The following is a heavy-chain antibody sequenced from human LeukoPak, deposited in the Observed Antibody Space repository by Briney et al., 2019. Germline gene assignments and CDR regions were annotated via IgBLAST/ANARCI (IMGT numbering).Heavy chain of an antibody. V-gene: IGHV3-48*03. D-gene: IGHD1-26*01. CDR1: GFTFSSYE. CDR2: ISSSGSTI. CDR3: ARVVIRGGSYYYYYMDV. J-gene: IGHJ6*03. Sequence: GGSLRLSCAASGFTFSSYEMNWVRQAPGKGLEWVSYISSSGSTIYYADSVKGRFTISRDNAKNSLYLQMNSLRAEDTAVYYCARVVIRGGSYYYYYMDVWGKGTTVTVSS.